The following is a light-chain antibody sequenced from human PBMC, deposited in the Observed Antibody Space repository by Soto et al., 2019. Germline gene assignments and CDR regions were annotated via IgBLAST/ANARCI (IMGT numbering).Light chain of an antibody. Sequence: QSALTQPASVSGSPGQSITISCTGTSSDVGGYDHVSWYQQHPGKAPKLIIYDVSIRPSGVSNRFSGSKSGNTASLAVSGLQAEDEADYYCSSYTSKDTLVFGGGPKVTVL. CDR1: SSDVGGYDH. V-gene: IGLV2-14*03. CDR2: DVS. J-gene: IGLJ3*02. CDR3: SSYTSKDTLV.